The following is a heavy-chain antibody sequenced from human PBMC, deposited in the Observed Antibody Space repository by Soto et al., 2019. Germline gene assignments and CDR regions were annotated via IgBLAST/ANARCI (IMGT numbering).Heavy chain of an antibody. CDR3: ARESGGATATLDYYYFYMDV. Sequence: QVQLVQSGAEVKKPGASVKVSRKTSGDSFSAYYLHWVRQAPGQGLEWLGWINPNGGATKYAQKFRGRVDMTRDTSIRTAYLELTSLRSDDTAIYYCARESGGATATLDYYYFYMDVWGKGTTVTVSS. CDR1: GDSFSAYY. D-gene: IGHD5-12*01. V-gene: IGHV1-2*02. CDR2: INPNGGAT. J-gene: IGHJ6*03.